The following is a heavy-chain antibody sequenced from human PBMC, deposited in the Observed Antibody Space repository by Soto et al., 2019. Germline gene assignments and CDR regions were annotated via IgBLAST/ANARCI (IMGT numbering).Heavy chain of an antibody. V-gene: IGHV3-53*01. CDR3: ARARGYYDTSGYSGYYFDY. J-gene: IGHJ4*02. CDR2: IYSGGTT. Sequence: GGSLRLSCAASGFTVSSNYMSWVRQAPGKGLEWVSVIYSGGTTYYADSVKGRFTISRDNSKNTLYLQMNSLRAEDTAVYYCARARGYYDTSGYSGYYFDYWGQGSLVTVYS. CDR1: GFTVSSNY. D-gene: IGHD3-22*01.